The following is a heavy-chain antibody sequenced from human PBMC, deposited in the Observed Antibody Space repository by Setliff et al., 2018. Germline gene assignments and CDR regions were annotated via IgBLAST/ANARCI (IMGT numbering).Heavy chain of an antibody. Sequence: SETLSLTCAASGGTFSDYYWTWIRQPPGKGLEWIGEINHSGISNYNPSLKSRVTIAVDTSNNQFSLKLTSVTAADAAVYFCARESATIGEFPLYYFDKWGQGIPVTVSS. CDR2: INHSGIS. D-gene: IGHD3-10*01. CDR3: ARESATIGEFPLYYFDK. CDR1: GGTFSDYY. V-gene: IGHV4-34*01. J-gene: IGHJ4*02.